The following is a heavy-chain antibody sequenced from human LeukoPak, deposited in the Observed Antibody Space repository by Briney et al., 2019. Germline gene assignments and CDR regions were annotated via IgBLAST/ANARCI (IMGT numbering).Heavy chain of an antibody. CDR1: GYSFTSYW. D-gene: IGHD5-18*01. Sequence: GESLKISCKGSGYSFTSYWIGWVRQMPGKGLGWMGVIYPGYSDTRYSPSFQGQVTISADKSISTAYLQWSSLKASDTAMYYCARYITTAMVTNYFDYWGQGTLVTVSS. CDR2: IYPGYSDT. V-gene: IGHV5-51*01. CDR3: ARYITTAMVTNYFDY. J-gene: IGHJ4*02.